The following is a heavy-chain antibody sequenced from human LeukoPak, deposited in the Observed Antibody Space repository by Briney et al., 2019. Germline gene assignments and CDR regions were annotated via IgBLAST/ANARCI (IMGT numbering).Heavy chain of an antibody. CDR2: MNPKNGGT. Sequence: ASVKVSCKASGYTFTGNYIHWLRQAPGQGLEWMGWMNPKNGGTNYALKVQGRVTMTGDTSINTAYLNLSGLRSDDSALYYCTRALAFWGQGTLVTVFS. CDR3: TRALAF. CDR1: GYTFTGNY. J-gene: IGHJ4*02. V-gene: IGHV1-2*02.